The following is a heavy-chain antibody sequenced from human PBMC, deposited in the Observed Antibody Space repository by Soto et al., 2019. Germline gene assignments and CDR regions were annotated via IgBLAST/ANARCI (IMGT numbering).Heavy chain of an antibody. J-gene: IGHJ6*02. V-gene: IGHV4-34*01. CDR1: GGSFSGYY. Sequence: PSETLSLTCAVYGGSFSGYYWTWIRQPRGKGLEWIGEINHSGTINFNPSLKNRLTIPLDTSKKHFSLKLSSVTDADTAAYYCARADRTLVTSYSLDVWGQGTTVTVSS. D-gene: IGHD2-21*02. CDR2: INHSGTI. CDR3: ARADRTLVTSYSLDV.